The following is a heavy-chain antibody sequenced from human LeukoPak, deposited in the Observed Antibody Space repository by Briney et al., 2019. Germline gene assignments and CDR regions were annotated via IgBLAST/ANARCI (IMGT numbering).Heavy chain of an antibody. Sequence: SETLSLTCTVSGGSISSSSYYWGWLRQPPGKGLEGIGSIYYGGSTYYNPSLKSRVTISVDTSKNQFSLKLSSVTAADTAVYYCARSRISWYGGWFDPWGQGTLVTVSS. J-gene: IGHJ5*02. D-gene: IGHD6-13*01. CDR3: ARSRISWYGGWFDP. V-gene: IGHV4-39*01. CDR1: GGSISSSSYY. CDR2: IYYGGST.